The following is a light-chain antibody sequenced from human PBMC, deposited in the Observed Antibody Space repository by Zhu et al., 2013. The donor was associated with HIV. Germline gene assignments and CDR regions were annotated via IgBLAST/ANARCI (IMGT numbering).Light chain of an antibody. V-gene: IGKV3-11*01. CDR2: DAS. CDR3: QQYNSYSPIT. J-gene: IGKJ5*01. Sequence: EIVLTQSPATLSLSPGERATLSCRASQSVSNYLAWYQQKPGQAPRLLIYDASDRATGIPARFSGSGSGTDFTLTISSLHPDDFATYYCQQYNSYSPITFGQGTRVDIK. CDR1: QSVSNY.